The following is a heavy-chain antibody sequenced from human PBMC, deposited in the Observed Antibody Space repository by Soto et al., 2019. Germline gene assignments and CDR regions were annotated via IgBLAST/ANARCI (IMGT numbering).Heavy chain of an antibody. J-gene: IGHJ4*02. V-gene: IGHV3-73*02. D-gene: IGHD6-19*01. CDR2: IRSKANSYAT. CDR1: GFTFSGSA. CDR3: IKPPIAVAGTWSPDY. Sequence: EVQLVESGGGLVQPGGSLKLSCAASGFTFSGSAMHWVRQASGKGLEWVGRIRSKANSYATAYAASVKGMFTISRDDSKNTAYLQMNSLKTEDTAVYYCIKPPIAVAGTWSPDYWGQGTLVTVSS.